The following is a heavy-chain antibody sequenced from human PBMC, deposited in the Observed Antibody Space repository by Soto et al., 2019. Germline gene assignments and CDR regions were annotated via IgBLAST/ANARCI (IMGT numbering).Heavy chain of an antibody. Sequence: QVQLQESGPGLVKPSQTLSLTCTVSGGSISSGGYYWSPIRHHPGKGLEWIGYIYYSGGTYYNPSLKSGVAISVDTSKNQCYLTLSSVTAADTAVYYCARDSGTGDLDYWGQGTLVTVSS. D-gene: IGHD3-10*01. V-gene: IGHV4-31*03. J-gene: IGHJ4*02. CDR2: IYYSGGT. CDR1: GGSISSGGYY. CDR3: ARDSGTGDLDY.